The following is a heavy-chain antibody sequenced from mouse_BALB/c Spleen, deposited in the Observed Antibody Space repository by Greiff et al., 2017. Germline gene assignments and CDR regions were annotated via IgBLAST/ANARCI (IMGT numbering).Heavy chain of an antibody. V-gene: IGHV1-7*01. CDR2: INPSTGYT. CDR3: ARSEGLRRGFAY. Sequence: VQLQQSGAELAKPGASVKMSCKASGYTFTSYWMHWVKQRPGQGLEWIGYINPSTGYTEYNQKFKDKATLTVDKSSSTAYMQLSSLTSEDSAVYYCARSEGLRRGFAYWGQGTLVTVSA. D-gene: IGHD2-4*01. CDR1: GYTFTSYW. J-gene: IGHJ3*01.